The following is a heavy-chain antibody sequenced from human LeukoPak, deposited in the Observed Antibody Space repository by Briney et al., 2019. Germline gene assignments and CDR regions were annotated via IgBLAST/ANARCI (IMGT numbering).Heavy chain of an antibody. CDR3: ARDSSYYDSRGPDAFDT. Sequence: SQTLSLTCTVSGGSISSGDYYWSWIRQPPGKGLEWIGYIYYSGSTYYNPSLKSRVTISVDTSKNQFSLKLSSMTAADTAVYYCARDSSYYDSRGPDAFDTWGKGTMVTVSS. CDR2: IYYSGST. D-gene: IGHD3-22*01. V-gene: IGHV4-30-4*01. J-gene: IGHJ3*02. CDR1: GGSISSGDYY.